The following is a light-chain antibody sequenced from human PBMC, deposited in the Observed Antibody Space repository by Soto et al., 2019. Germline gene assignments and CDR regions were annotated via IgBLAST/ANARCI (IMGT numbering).Light chain of an antibody. Sequence: DIQMTQSPSSVSASVGDTVTITCRTSQDISSWVAWYQQKPGKAPKLLISAASSLQSGVPTRFSGSGSGTDFTLIIRVLQPEDVAPYFCQQGDSFPFTFGGGTTVEIK. CDR2: AAS. CDR3: QQGDSFPFT. V-gene: IGKV1-12*01. J-gene: IGKJ4*01. CDR1: QDISSW.